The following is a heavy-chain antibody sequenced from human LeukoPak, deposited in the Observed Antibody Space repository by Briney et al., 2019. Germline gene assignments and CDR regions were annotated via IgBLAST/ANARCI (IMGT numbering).Heavy chain of an antibody. V-gene: IGHV4-39*01. CDR1: GFTFSSYAMH. Sequence: GSLRLPCAASGFTFSSYAMHWVRQPPGKGLEWIGSIYYSGSTYYNPSLKSRVTISVDTSKNQFSLKLSSVTAADTAVYYCARHPPSGWYGSYYYGMDVWGQGTTVTVSS. J-gene: IGHJ6*02. CDR3: ARHPPSGWYGSYYYGMDV. D-gene: IGHD6-19*01. CDR2: IYYSGST.